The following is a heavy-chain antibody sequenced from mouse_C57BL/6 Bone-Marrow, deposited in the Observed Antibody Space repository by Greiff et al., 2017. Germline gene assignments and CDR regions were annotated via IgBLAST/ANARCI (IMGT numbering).Heavy chain of an antibody. Sequence: QVQLQQPGAELVMPGASVKLSCKASGYTFTSYWMPWVKQRPGQGLEWIGELDPSDSYTNYNQKFKGKSTLTVNKSSSTAYMQLSSLTSEDSAGYYCARDGSSLDWFAYWGQGTLVTVSA. J-gene: IGHJ3*01. CDR2: LDPSDSYT. CDR1: GYTFTSYW. D-gene: IGHD1-1*01. V-gene: IGHV1-69*01. CDR3: ARDGSSLDWFAY.